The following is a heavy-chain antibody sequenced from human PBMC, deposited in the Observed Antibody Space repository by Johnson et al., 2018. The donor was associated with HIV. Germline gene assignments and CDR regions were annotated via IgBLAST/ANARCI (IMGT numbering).Heavy chain of an antibody. Sequence: QVQLVESGGVMVQPGGSLRLSCAVSEFTFSSYAIHWVRQAPGKGLEWVAFIRYDGSNKYYSDSVKGRFTISRDNSNNTLQLQMNSLRVEDTALYYCARESGSSGAFDIWGQWTMVTVSS. J-gene: IGHJ3*02. CDR1: EFTFSSYA. D-gene: IGHD1-26*01. CDR2: IRYDGSNK. CDR3: ARESGSSGAFDI. V-gene: IGHV3-30*02.